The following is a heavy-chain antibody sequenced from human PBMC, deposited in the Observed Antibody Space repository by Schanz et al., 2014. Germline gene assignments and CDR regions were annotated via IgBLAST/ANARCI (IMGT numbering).Heavy chain of an antibody. Sequence: VQLVESGGGLVQPGGSLRLSCAASGFTFSTYWMHWVRQAPGKGLVWVSHINSDGTTTTYADSVKGRFTISRDNSNNTVFLQMNSLRAEDTAVYYCAKDFFIGVARGVIISHDAIDIWGQGTKVTVSS. CDR3: AKDFFIGVARGVIISHDAIDI. V-gene: IGHV3-74*01. D-gene: IGHD3-10*01. CDR2: INSDGTTT. J-gene: IGHJ3*02. CDR1: GFTFSTYW.